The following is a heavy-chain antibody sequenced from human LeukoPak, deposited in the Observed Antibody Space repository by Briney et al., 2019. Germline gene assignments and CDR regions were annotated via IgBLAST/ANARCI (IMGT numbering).Heavy chain of an antibody. CDR2: INHSGST. CDR1: GGSLSGYY. D-gene: IGHD1-26*01. J-gene: IGHJ4*02. CDR3: ARGLGSYRNFDY. V-gene: IGHV4-34*01. Sequence: PSETLSLTCAVYGGSLSGYYWSWIRQPPGKGLEWIGEINHSGSTNYNPSLKSRVTISVDASKNQFSLKLSSVTAADTAVYYCARGLGSYRNFDYWGQGTLVTVSS.